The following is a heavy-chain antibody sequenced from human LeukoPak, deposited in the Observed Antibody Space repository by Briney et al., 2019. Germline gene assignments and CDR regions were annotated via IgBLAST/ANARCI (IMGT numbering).Heavy chain of an antibody. CDR3: ARVMITFGGVAYTPTYYFDY. D-gene: IGHD3-16*01. J-gene: IGHJ4*02. CDR1: GGSMSSYY. CDR2: IYYSRSN. Sequence: PSETLSLTCTVSGGSMSSYYGIWLRQPPRKGLDGVGYIYYSRSNNYNPSLKSRVTISVVTSKSEFSLKLSSVTAADTAVYYCARVMITFGGVAYTPTYYFDYWGQGTLVTVSS. V-gene: IGHV4-59*01.